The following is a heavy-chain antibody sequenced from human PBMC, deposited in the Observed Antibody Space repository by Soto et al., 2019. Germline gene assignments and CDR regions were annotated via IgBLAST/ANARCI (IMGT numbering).Heavy chain of an antibody. CDR3: AKEGRHTNRRCYYFDY. D-gene: IGHD2-2*01. J-gene: IGHJ4*02. CDR1: GFTFSSYA. Sequence: EVQLLESGGGLVQPGGSLRLSCAASGFTFSSYAMSWVRQAPGKGLEWVSAISGSGGSTYYADSVKGRFTISRDNSKNTLYLQMNSLRAEDTAVYYCAKEGRHTNRRCYYFDYWGQGTLVTVSS. V-gene: IGHV3-23*01. CDR2: ISGSGGST.